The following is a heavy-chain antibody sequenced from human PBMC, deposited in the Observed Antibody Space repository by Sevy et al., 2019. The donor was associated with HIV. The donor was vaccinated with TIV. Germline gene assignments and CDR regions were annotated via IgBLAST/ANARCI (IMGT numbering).Heavy chain of an antibody. CDR3: ARDEWLPYSYYGLDV. V-gene: IGHV3-7*01. CDR1: GFTFSSYW. CDR2: IKQDGSET. D-gene: IGHD5-12*01. Sequence: GGSLRLSCAASGFTFSSYWMTWVRQAPGKGLEWVANIKQDGSETFYVDSVKGRFTISRDNAKNSLYLQMNSLRAEDTAVYYYARDEWLPYSYYGLDVWGQGTTVTVSS. J-gene: IGHJ6*02.